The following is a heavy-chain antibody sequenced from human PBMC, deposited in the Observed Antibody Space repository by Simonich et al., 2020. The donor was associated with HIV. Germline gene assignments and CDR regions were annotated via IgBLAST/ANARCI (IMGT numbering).Heavy chain of an antibody. Sequence: QVELQQWGAGLLKPSETLSLTCAVFHGSFSDYYWSWIRQSPGKGLEWIGEINRSGTANYNPSLKSRVTIAVDTSKNQFSVKLSSVTVADTAVYYCARRTTAYYNFWSGYYFDYWGQGTQVTVSS. CDR3: ARRTTAYYNFWSGYYFDY. CDR1: HGSFSDYY. D-gene: IGHD3-3*01. CDR2: INRSGTA. J-gene: IGHJ4*02. V-gene: IGHV4-34*01.